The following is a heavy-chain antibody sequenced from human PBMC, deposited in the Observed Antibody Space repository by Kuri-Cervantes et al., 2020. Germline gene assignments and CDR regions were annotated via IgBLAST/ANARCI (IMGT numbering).Heavy chain of an antibody. D-gene: IGHD3-22*01. V-gene: IGHV3-23*01. CDR3: AKTSSGYYPESNMDV. CDR2: ISGSGGST. J-gene: IGHJ6*03. CDR1: GGSISSTGSY. Sequence: ETLSLTCTVSGGSISSTGSYWGWIRQAPGKGLEWVSAISGSGGSTYYADSVKGRFTISRDNSKNTLYLQMNSMRAEDTAVYYCAKTSSGYYPESNMDVWGKGTTVTVSS.